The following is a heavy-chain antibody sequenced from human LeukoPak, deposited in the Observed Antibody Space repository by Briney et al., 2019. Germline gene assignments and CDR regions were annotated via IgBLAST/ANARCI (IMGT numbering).Heavy chain of an antibody. CDR2: ISKSGSTI. V-gene: IGHV3-11*04. CDR1: GFTFSDYY. CDR3: AKPRRIVGATVGFDY. D-gene: IGHD1-26*01. Sequence: SGGSLRLSCAASGFTFSDYYMSWIRQAPGKGLEWLSYISKSGSTIYYADSMKGRFTISRDNSKNTLYLQMNSLRAEDTAVYYCAKPRRIVGATVGFDYWGQGTLVTVSS. J-gene: IGHJ4*02.